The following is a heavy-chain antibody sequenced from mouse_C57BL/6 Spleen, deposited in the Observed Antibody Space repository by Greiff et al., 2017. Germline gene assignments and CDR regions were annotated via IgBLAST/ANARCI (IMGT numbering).Heavy chain of an antibody. D-gene: IGHD1-1*01. CDR2: IDPSDSYT. V-gene: IGHV1-69*01. CDR1: GYTFTSYW. CDR3: ARGSYGSSYDYYAMDY. J-gene: IGHJ4*01. Sequence: QVQLQQPGAELVMPGASVKLSCKASGYTFTSYWMHWVKQRPGQGLEWIGEIDPSDSYTNYNQKFKGKSTLTVDKSSSTAYMQHSSRTSEDSAVYYCARGSYGSSYDYYAMDYWGQGTSVTVSS.